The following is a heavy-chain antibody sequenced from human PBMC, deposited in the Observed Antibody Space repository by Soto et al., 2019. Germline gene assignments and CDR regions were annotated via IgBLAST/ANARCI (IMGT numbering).Heavy chain of an antibody. J-gene: IGHJ5*02. CDR3: AKNQGVELVPLATVDWFDP. Sequence: GGSLRLSCAASGFTFSSYGMHWVRQAPGKGLEWVAVISYDGSNKYYADSVKGRFTISRDNSKNTLYLQMNSLRTEDTAVYYCAKNQGVELVPLATVDWFDPWGQGSVVTVSS. D-gene: IGHD1-26*01. CDR1: GFTFSSYG. CDR2: ISYDGSNK. V-gene: IGHV3-30*18.